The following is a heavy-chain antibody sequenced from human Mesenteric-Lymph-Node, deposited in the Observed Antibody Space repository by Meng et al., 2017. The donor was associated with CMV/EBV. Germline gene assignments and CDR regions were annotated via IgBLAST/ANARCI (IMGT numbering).Heavy chain of an antibody. V-gene: IGHV4-34*01. CDR2: INHSGST. CDR1: GGSFSGYY. Sequence: SETLSLTCAVYGGSFSGYYWTWIRQPPGKQLEWIGEINHSGSTNYNPSLTSRVAISVDTPKSQFSLKLNSVTATDTAVYYCARGVLHYFGAFDPWGPGTLVTVSS. J-gene: IGHJ5*01. CDR3: ARGVLHYFGAFDP. D-gene: IGHD3-10*01.